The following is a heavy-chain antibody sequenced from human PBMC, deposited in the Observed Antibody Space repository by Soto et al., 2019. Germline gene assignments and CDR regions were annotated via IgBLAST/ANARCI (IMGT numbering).Heavy chain of an antibody. CDR1: GGTFSSYA. J-gene: IGHJ4*02. CDR2: IIPIFGTA. Sequence: QVQLVQSGAEVKKPGSSVKVSCKASGGTFSSYAISWVRQAPGQGLEWMGGIIPIFGTANYAQKFQGRVTITAGESTSTGFMELSSLRSEDTAVYYCARDGPERGSCLYWGQGTLVTVSS. V-gene: IGHV1-69*01. CDR3: ARDGPERGSCLY. D-gene: IGHD2-15*01.